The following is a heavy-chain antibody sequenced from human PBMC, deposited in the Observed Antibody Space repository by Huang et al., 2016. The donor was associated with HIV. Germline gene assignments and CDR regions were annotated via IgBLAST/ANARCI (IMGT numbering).Heavy chain of an antibody. Sequence: QVRLQESGPGLVRPSETLSLTCNVSGASLNKFYWNWIRQSPGKGLEWIGYLSYTGSTTYNPALKSRVTRFQDTSKNQCSLKLTSVTAADTAVYYCARAFPSGALDYWGQGTLVTVSS. CDR3: ARAFPSGALDY. J-gene: IGHJ4*02. CDR1: GASLNKFY. V-gene: IGHV4-59*01. CDR2: LSYTGST.